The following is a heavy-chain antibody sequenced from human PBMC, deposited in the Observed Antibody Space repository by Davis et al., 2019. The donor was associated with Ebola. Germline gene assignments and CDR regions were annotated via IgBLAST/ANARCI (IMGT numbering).Heavy chain of an antibody. J-gene: IGHJ4*02. CDR1: GFTFSDYY. V-gene: IGHV4-59*01. CDR3: ARAAAWVGATHY. CDR2: IYYSGST. Sequence: GSLRLSCAASGFTFSDYYMSWIRQAPGKGLEWIGYIYYSGSTNYNPSLKTRVTISVDTSRNQFSLKLSSVTAADTAVYYCARAAAWVGATHYWGQGTLVTVSS. D-gene: IGHD1-26*01.